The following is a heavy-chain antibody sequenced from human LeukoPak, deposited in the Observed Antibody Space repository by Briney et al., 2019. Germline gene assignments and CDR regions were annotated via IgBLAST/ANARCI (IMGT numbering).Heavy chain of an antibody. Sequence: PSETLSLTCAVHGGSFSGYYWSWIRQPPGQGLEWIGEINHSGRANYNPSLKSRVTMSVDTSNNQFSLSLSSVAAADTAVYYCARGSLNRVITFGGVIVDDYWGQGTLVTVSS. CDR3: ARGSLNRVITFGGVIVDDY. D-gene: IGHD3-16*02. CDR2: INHSGRA. J-gene: IGHJ4*02. CDR1: GGSFSGYY. V-gene: IGHV4-34*01.